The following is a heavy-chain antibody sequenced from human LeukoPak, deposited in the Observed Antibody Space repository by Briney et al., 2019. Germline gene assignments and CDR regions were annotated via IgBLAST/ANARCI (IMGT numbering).Heavy chain of an antibody. CDR3: AKDRSGSYGMDV. CDR1: GFTFSSYG. Sequence: GGSLRLSCAASGFTFSSYGMHWVRQAAGKGLGWVGFIRDDGSNKYYADSVKGRFTISRDNSKNTLYLQMNSLRAEDTAVYYCAKDRSGSYGMDVWGKGTTVTVSS. J-gene: IGHJ6*04. D-gene: IGHD1-26*01. CDR2: IRDDGSNK. V-gene: IGHV3-30*02.